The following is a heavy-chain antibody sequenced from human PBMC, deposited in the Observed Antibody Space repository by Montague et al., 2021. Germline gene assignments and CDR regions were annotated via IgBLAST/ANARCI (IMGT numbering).Heavy chain of an antibody. CDR3: TKDQDDYGDYVDWVDT. CDR1: GFPFSSYA. Sequence: SLRLYCEASGFPFSSYAMSWVRQAPGKGLKWVSSITSGGSTYYADSVTGRFTISRDNSKTTLYLQMNSLRAEDTAVYYCTKDQDDYGDYVDWVDTWGQGTLVTVSS. CDR2: ITSGGST. J-gene: IGHJ5*02. D-gene: IGHD4-17*01. V-gene: IGHV3-23*01.